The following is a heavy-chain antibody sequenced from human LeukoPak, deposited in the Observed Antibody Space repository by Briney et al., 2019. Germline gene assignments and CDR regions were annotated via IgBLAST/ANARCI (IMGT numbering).Heavy chain of an antibody. CDR2: ISSNGGST. J-gene: IGHJ4*02. D-gene: IGHD3-9*01. CDR1: GFTFSSYA. CDR3: VKGGGSYYDILTGQEGFDY. V-gene: IGHV3-64D*06. Sequence: GGSLRLSCSASGFTFSSYAMHWVRQAAGKGLEYVSAISSNGGSTYYADSVKGRFTISRDNSKNTLYLQMSSLRAEDTAVYYCVKGGGSYYDILTGQEGFDYWGQGTLVTVSS.